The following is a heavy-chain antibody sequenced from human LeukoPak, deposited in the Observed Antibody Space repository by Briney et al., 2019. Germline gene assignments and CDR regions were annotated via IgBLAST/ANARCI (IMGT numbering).Heavy chain of an antibody. CDR2: ISSNGGST. CDR3: EKVDTAMAFDY. J-gene: IGHJ4*02. CDR1: GFTFSSYA. V-gene: IGHV3-64D*06. Sequence: GGSLRLSCSASGFTFSSYAMHWVRQAPGKGLEYVSAISSNGGSTYYADSVKGRFTISRDNSKNTLYLQMSSLRAEDTAVYYCEKVDTAMAFDYWGQGTLVTVSS. D-gene: IGHD5-18*01.